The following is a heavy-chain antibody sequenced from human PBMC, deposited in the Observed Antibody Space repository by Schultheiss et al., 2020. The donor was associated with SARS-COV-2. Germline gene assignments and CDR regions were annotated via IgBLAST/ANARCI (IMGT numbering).Heavy chain of an antibody. D-gene: IGHD5-24*01. J-gene: IGHJ4*02. CDR1: GGSISSSSYY. CDR3: ARGWGDGYNNGPRQRFDY. Sequence: SETLSLTCTVSGGSISSSSYYWGWIRQPPGKGLEWIGSIYYSGSTNYNPSLKSRVTISVDTSKNQFSLRLRSLTAADTAVYYCARGWGDGYNNGPRQRFDYWGQGRLVTVSS. V-gene: IGHV4-39*07. CDR2: IYYSGST.